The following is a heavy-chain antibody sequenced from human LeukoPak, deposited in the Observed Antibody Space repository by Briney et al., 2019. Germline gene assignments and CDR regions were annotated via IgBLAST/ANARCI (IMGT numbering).Heavy chain of an antibody. J-gene: IGHJ4*02. V-gene: IGHV3-23*01. D-gene: IGHD6-6*01. Sequence: GGSLRLSCAASGFTFSSYSLNWVRQAPGKGLEWVSVISGSGDNTYYADSVKGRFTISRDNSKNMLYLQMNSLRAEDTAVYYCAKWKYSNSGIDDYWGQGTLVTVSS. CDR3: AKWKYSNSGIDDY. CDR1: GFTFSSYS. CDR2: ISGSGDNT.